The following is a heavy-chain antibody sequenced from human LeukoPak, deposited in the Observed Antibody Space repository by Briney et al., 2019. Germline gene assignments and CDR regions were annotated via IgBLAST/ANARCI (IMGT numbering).Heavy chain of an antibody. CDR1: ENTFTGYY. J-gene: IGHJ4*02. V-gene: IGHV1-2*02. D-gene: IGHD1-1*01. CDR3: VQLELDY. CDR2: IIPNSGGT. Sequence: VSVKVSCKASENTFTGYYMHWVRQAPGQGLEWLGWIIPNSGGTNYAQRFQGRVTMTRDTSIRTAYMELSSLRSDDTAVYYCVQLELDYWGQGTLVTVSS.